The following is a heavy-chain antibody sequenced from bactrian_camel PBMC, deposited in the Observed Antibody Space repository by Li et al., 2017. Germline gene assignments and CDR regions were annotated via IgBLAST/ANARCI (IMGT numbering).Heavy chain of an antibody. V-gene: IGHV3S26*01. J-gene: IGHJ4*01. CDR2: IDSDGDT. CDR3: AAAPCSSINSGSWSNRNRYNY. D-gene: IGHD6*01. Sequence: HVQLVESGGGSVQAGGSLRLSCAAPGYRYDTYCMGWFRQAPGKAREGIAVIDSDGDTAYAESMKDRFTISQDSAKKILYLYLNSLKPEDTAMYYCAAAPCSSINSGSWSNRNRYNYWGQGTQVTVS. CDR1: GYRYDTYC.